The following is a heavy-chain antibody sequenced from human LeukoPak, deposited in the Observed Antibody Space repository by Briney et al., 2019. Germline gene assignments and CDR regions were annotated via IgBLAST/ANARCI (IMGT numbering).Heavy chain of an antibody. CDR3: ARDDQGYYYYYMDV. CDR1: GGTFSSYA. Sequence: SVKVSCKASGGTFSSYAISWVRQAPGQGLEWMGGIIPIFGTANYAQKFQGRVTITADESTSTAYMELSSLRPEDTAVYYCARDDQGYYYYYMDVWGQGTTVTVSS. V-gene: IGHV1-69*01. D-gene: IGHD2-2*01. CDR2: IIPIFGTA. J-gene: IGHJ6*03.